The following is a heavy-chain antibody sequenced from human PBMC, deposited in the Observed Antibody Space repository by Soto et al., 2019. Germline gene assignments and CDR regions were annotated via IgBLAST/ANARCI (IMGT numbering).Heavy chain of an antibody. J-gene: IGHJ6*03. V-gene: IGHV1-8*01. D-gene: IGHD5-12*01. CDR2: MNPNSGNT. Sequence: GASVKVSCKASGYTFTSYDINWVRQENGQGLEWMGWMNPNSGNTGYAQKFQGRVTMTRNTSISTAYMELSSLRSEDTAVYYCARGYSGYDISNYYYYYYMDVWGKGTTVTVSS. CDR1: GYTFTSYD. CDR3: ARGYSGYDISNYYYYYYMDV.